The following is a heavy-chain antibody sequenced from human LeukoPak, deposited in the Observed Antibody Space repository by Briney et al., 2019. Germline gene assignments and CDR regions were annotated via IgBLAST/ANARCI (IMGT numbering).Heavy chain of an antibody. D-gene: IGHD3-16*01. V-gene: IGHV4-59*08. CDR3: ARLKLGAYFDL. CDR2: VYNSGDT. Sequence: SETLSLTCTVSGGSTSSDYWSWIRQSPGEGLEWVGYVYNSGDTGKNPSLKSRVTILLDTSKNQCSLKLTSVSAADTAVYYCARLKLGAYFDLWGRGTLVTVSS. J-gene: IGHJ2*01. CDR1: GGSTSSDY.